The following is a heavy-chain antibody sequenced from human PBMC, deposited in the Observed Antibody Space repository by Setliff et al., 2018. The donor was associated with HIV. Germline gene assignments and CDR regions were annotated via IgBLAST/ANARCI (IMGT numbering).Heavy chain of an antibody. CDR1: GYNINDGFH. CDR3: VRDRSLRFSQSPSLHYFDV. J-gene: IGHJ3*01. Sequence: SETLSLTCLVFGYNINDGFHWGWIRQSPRKGLEWLGSISNSGHASYNPSRWSRVTMSVDPSKNRFSLRLTSVTAADTAVYYCVRDRSLRFSQSPSLHYFDVWGQGILVTVSS. CDR2: ISNSGHA. V-gene: IGHV4-38-2*02.